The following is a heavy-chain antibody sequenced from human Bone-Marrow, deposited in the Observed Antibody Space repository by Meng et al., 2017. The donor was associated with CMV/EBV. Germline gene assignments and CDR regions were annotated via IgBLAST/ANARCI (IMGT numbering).Heavy chain of an antibody. J-gene: IGHJ4*02. CDR1: GGSFSGYS. CDR3: ALTPPGYYDFWSGIRPHFDY. V-gene: IGHV4-34*01. D-gene: IGHD3-3*01. CDR2: INHSGST. Sequence: GSLRLSCAGYGGSFSGYSWSWIRQPPGKGLEWMGEINHSGSTNYNPSLKSRVTISVDTSQNQFSLKLSSVTAADTAVYYCALTPPGYYDFWSGIRPHFDYWGQGTLVTVSS.